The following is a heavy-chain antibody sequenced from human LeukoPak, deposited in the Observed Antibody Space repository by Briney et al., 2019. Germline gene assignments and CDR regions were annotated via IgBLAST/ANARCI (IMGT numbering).Heavy chain of an antibody. CDR1: GYTFTSYG. V-gene: IGHV1-18*01. CDR2: ISAYNGNT. CDR3: ARDRGFVQARGPVQLERAGFDY. D-gene: IGHD1-1*01. Sequence: ASVKVSCKASGYTFTSYGISWVRQAPGQGLEWMGWISAYNGNTNYAQKIQGRVTMTTDTSTSTAYMELRSLRSDDTAVYYCARDRGFVQARGPVQLERAGFDYWGQGTLVTVSS. J-gene: IGHJ4*02.